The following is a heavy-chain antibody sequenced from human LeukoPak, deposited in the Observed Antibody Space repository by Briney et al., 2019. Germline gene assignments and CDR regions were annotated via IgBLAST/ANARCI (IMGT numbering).Heavy chain of an antibody. CDR3: ARDYSSSSRYFDY. D-gene: IGHD6-6*01. Sequence: PGGSLRLSCAASGFIFSSYAMHWVRQAPGKGLEWVAVISYDGSNKYYADSVKGRFTISRDNSKNTLYLQMNSLRAEDTAVYYCARDYSSSSRYFDYWGQGALVTVSS. J-gene: IGHJ4*02. V-gene: IGHV3-30*04. CDR2: ISYDGSNK. CDR1: GFIFSSYA.